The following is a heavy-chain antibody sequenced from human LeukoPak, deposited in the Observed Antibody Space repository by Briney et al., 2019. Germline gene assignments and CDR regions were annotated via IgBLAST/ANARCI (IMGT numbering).Heavy chain of an antibody. Sequence: RPGGPLRLPCEVSGFPSANYWMSWVRQATGKGVEWVSGIYWYGGSTGYADSVKGRFTTSRDNAKNSLYLQMNSLRAEDTALYYCARHYGSGSYYNHCDYWGQGTLVTVSS. J-gene: IGHJ4*02. CDR2: IYWYGGST. D-gene: IGHD3-10*01. V-gene: IGHV3-20*04. CDR1: GFPSANYW. CDR3: ARHYGSGSYYNHCDY.